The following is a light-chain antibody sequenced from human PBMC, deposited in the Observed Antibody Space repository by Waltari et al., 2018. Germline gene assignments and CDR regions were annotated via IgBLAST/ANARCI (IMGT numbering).Light chain of an antibody. V-gene: IGKV3-11*01. CDR3: QQRYRGRT. CDR1: QSVSSY. Sequence: EIVFTQSPATLSLSPGEGATLSCRASQSVSSYLAWYQQKPGQPPRLLIYDASNRATGIPARFSGSGSGTDFTLTISRLEPEDFAVYYCQQRYRGRTFGQGTKVESK. CDR2: DAS. J-gene: IGKJ1*01.